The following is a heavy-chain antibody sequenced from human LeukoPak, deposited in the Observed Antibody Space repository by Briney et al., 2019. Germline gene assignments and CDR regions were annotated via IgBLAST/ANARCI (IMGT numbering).Heavy chain of an antibody. J-gene: IGHJ4*02. CDR3: ASSPAMVRGVHVP. Sequence: PSETLSLTCTVSGGSISSGGYYWSWIRQPPGKGLEWIGYIYHSGSTYYNPSLKSRVTISVDRSKNQFSLKLSSVTAADTAVYYCASSPAMVRGVHVPWGQGTLVTVSS. CDR1: GGSISSGGYY. CDR2: IYHSGST. V-gene: IGHV4-30-2*01. D-gene: IGHD3-10*01.